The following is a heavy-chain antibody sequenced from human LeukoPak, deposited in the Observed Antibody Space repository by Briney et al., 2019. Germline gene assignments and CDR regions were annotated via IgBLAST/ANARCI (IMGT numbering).Heavy chain of an antibody. J-gene: IGHJ4*02. CDR1: GGSISSGGYY. CDR2: IYYSGST. D-gene: IGHD1-14*01. Sequence: SETLSLTCTVSGGSISSGGYYWRWIRQHPGKGLEWIGYIYYSGSTYYNPSLKSRVTISVDTSKNQFSLKLSSVTAADTAVYYCARGEATVSFDYWGQGTLVTVSS. V-gene: IGHV4-31*03. CDR3: ARGEATVSFDY.